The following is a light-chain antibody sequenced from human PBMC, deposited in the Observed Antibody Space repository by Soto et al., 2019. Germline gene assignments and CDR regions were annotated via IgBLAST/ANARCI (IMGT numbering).Light chain of an antibody. J-gene: IGKJ5*01. V-gene: IGKV3-11*01. CDR3: QQRSDSIT. CDR1: HSVTTH. Sequence: DIVLTQSPDTLSLSPGERATLSCGPSHSVTTHVGWFQQRRGQTPMLLICDASTGAPGIPAMCSGGGSGADFTLTISRLEPEDFVVYCWQQRSDSITFGQGTRLEIK. CDR2: DAS.